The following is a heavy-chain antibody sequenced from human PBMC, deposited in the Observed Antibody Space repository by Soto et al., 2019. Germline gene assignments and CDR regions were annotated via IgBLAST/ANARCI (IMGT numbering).Heavy chain of an antibody. CDR1: GFTFSSYG. CDR2: IWYDGSNK. J-gene: IGHJ4*02. CDR3: ARVYSGYSPYFDY. D-gene: IGHD3-22*01. Sequence: GGSLRLSCAASGFTFSSYGMHWVRQAPGKGLEWVAVIWYDGSNKYYADSVKGRFTISRDNSKNTLYLQMNSLRAEDTAVYYCARVYSGYSPYFDYWGQGTLVTVSS. V-gene: IGHV3-33*01.